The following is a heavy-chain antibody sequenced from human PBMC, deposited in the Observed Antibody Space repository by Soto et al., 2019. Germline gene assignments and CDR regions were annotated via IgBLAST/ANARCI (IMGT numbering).Heavy chain of an antibody. J-gene: IGHJ5*02. CDR2: ISAYNGNT. CDR1: GYTFTSYG. CDR3: ARGDPSDYIWGSYRAWFDP. V-gene: IGHV1-18*01. D-gene: IGHD3-16*02. Sequence: QVQLVQSGAEVKKPGASVKVSCKASGYTFTSYGISWVRQAPGQGLEWMGWISAYNGNTNYAQKLQGRVTMTPDTSTSTANMERRSQRSDDTAVYYCARGDPSDYIWGSYRAWFDPWGQGTLVTVSS.